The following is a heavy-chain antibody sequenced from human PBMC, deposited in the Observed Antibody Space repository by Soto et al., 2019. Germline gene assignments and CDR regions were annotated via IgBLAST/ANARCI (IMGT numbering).Heavy chain of an antibody. CDR3: ARVPQFFGVDKYPL. J-gene: IGHJ4*02. V-gene: IGHV4-4*07. CDR1: GGSISSYY. Sequence: KASETLSLTCTVSGGSISSYYWSWIRQPAGKGLEWIGRIYTSGSTNYNPSLKSRVTMSVDTSKNQFSLKLSSVTAADTAVYYCARVPQFFGVDKYPLWGQGTLVTVSS. D-gene: IGHD3-3*01. CDR2: IYTSGST.